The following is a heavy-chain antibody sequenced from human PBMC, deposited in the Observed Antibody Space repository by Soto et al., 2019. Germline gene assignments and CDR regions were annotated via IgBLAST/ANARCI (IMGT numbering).Heavy chain of an antibody. J-gene: IGHJ4*02. V-gene: IGHV4-59*08. Sequence: SETLSLTCTVSGASISSYYWSWIRQPPGKGLEWIGYIYNSGSTNYNPSLKSRVTISVDTSKNQFSLKLSSVTAADTAVYYCARGSTGYSSSWYRYWGQGTLVTVSS. CDR2: IYNSGST. CDR1: GASISSYY. CDR3: ARGSTGYSSSWYRY. D-gene: IGHD6-13*01.